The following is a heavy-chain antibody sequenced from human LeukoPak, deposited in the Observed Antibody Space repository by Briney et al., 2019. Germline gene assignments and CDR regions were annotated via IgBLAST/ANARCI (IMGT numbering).Heavy chain of an antibody. D-gene: IGHD1-1*01. V-gene: IGHV1-3*01. CDR2: INAGNGNT. CDR1: RYTFTIYA. CDR3: ARDRGGTGDFDY. J-gene: IGHJ4*02. Sequence: WASVKVSCKASRYTFTIYAMHWVRQAPAQRLECMGCINAGNGNTTYSQKYQGRVTITRDTSASTAYMELSSLRSEDTDVYYCARDRGGTGDFDYWGQGTLVTVSS.